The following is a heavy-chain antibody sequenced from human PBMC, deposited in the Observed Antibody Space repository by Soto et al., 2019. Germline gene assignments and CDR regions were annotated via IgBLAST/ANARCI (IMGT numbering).Heavy chain of an antibody. Sequence: SETLSLTCAVSGVSIKTYYWSWIRKPAGKGLEWIARIYTTGSANHNPSLKSRVTMSVDTSKNQVSLKLTSVTAADAGVYYCARDDYYDSNNWFDPWGQGSLVTVSS. V-gene: IGHV4-4*07. J-gene: IGHJ5*02. CDR1: GVSIKTYY. D-gene: IGHD3-9*01. CDR2: IYTTGSA. CDR3: ARDDYYDSNNWFDP.